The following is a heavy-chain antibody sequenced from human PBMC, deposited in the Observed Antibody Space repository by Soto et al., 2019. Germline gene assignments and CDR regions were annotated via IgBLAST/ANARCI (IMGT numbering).Heavy chain of an antibody. J-gene: IGHJ6*02. D-gene: IGHD3-10*01. CDR3: ARGGGYGSGSYYNGGYYYYGMDV. CDR1: GGTFSSYA. Sequence: SVKVSCKASGGTFSSYAISWVRQAPGQGLEWMGGIIPIFGTANYAQKFQGRVTITADTSASTAYMELSSLRSEDTAVYYCARGGGYGSGSYYNGGYYYYGMDVWGQGTTVTVSS. V-gene: IGHV1-69*06. CDR2: IIPIFGTA.